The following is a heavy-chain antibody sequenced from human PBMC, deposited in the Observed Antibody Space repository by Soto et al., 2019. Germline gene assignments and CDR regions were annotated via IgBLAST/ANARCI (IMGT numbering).Heavy chain of an antibody. Sequence: QVQLQESGPGLVKPSETLSLTCTVSGGSVSSGSYYWSWIRQPPGKGLEWIGCIYYSGSTNYNPSPKSRVTISVDTSKNQFSLKLSSVTAADTAVYYCARGIEGWYQGRYYYGMDVWGQGTTVTVSS. CDR3: ARGIEGWYQGRYYYGMDV. D-gene: IGHD6-19*01. CDR1: GGSVSSGSYY. CDR2: IYYSGST. J-gene: IGHJ6*02. V-gene: IGHV4-61*01.